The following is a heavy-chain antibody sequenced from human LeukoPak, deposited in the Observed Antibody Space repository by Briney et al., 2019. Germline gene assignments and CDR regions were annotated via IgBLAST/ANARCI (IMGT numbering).Heavy chain of an antibody. CDR3: ARSTYLDY. V-gene: IGHV4-61*02. D-gene: IGHD2-2*01. J-gene: IGHJ4*02. CDR1: GGSISSGSYY. Sequence: SQTLSLTCTVSGGSISSGSYYWRWIRQPAGKGLEWIGRIYTSGSTNYNPSLKSRVTISVDTSKNQFSLKLSSVTAADTAVYYCARSTYLDYWGQGTLVTVSS. CDR2: IYTSGST.